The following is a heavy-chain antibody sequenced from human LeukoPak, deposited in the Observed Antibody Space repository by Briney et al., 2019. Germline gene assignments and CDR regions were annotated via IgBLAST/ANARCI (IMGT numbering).Heavy chain of an antibody. D-gene: IGHD3-22*01. V-gene: IGHV4-39*01. CDR2: IYYSGST. CDR3: ARFRKWRLIVVVIRSYFDY. J-gene: IGHJ4*02. Sequence: PSETLSLTCTVSGGSISSSSYYWGWIRQPPGKGLEWIGSIYYSGSTYYNPSLKSRVTISVDTSKNQFSLKLSSVTAADTAVYYCARFRKWRLIVVVIRSYFDYWGQGTLVTVSS. CDR1: GGSISSSSYY.